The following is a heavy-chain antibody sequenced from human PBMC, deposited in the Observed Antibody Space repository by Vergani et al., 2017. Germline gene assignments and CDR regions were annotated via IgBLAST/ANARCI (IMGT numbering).Heavy chain of an antibody. D-gene: IGHD6-19*01. V-gene: IGHV1-8*02. CDR3: ARVFGRRGRSGPDY. CDR2: MNPNSGNT. Sequence: QVQLVQSGAEVKKPGASVKVSCKASGYTFTSYYMHWVRQAPGQGLEWMGWMNPNSGNTGYAQKFQGRVTMTRNTSISTAYMELSSLRSEDTAVYYCARVFGRRGRSGPDYWGQGTLVTVSS. CDR1: GYTFTSYY. J-gene: IGHJ4*02.